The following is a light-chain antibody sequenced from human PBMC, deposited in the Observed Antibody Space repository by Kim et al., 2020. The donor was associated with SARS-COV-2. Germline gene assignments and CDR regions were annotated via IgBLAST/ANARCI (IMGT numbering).Light chain of an antibody. J-gene: IGKJ1*01. CDR2: AAS. V-gene: IGKV3-20*01. CDR1: QSISNTF. Sequence: SPVERAPLSCRASQSISNTFLVWYQQRPGQAPRLLIYAASTRATGIPDRFSGSGSGTDFTLTISRLEPEDFAVYYCQQYYDSPGTFGQGTKVDIK. CDR3: QQYYDSPGT.